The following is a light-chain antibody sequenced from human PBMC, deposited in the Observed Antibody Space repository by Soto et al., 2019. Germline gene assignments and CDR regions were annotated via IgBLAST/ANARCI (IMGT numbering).Light chain of an antibody. V-gene: IGKV2-30*01. J-gene: IGKJ2*01. CDR1: QSLAYIDGNTY. CDR3: MQGTHWPPYT. CDR2: KVS. Sequence: EVVMTQSPLSLPVTLGQPASISCRSSQSLAYIDGNTYLSWFQQRPGQSPRRLIYKVSNRESGVPDRFSGSGSGTDFTLKISRVEAENVVFYYSMQGTHWPPYTFGQGTKLEIK.